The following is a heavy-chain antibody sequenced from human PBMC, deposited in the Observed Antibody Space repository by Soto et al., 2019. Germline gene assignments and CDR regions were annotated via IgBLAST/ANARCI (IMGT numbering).Heavy chain of an antibody. J-gene: IGHJ6*02. D-gene: IGHD4-17*01. Sequence: VASVKVSCKASGGTFSSYAISWVRQAPGQGLEWMGGIIPIFGTANYAQKFQGRVTITADKSTSTAYMELSSLRSEDTAVYYCARVMTTDYYYYGMDVWGQGTTVTVSS. CDR1: GGTFSSYA. V-gene: IGHV1-69*06. CDR2: IIPIFGTA. CDR3: ARVMTTDYYYYGMDV.